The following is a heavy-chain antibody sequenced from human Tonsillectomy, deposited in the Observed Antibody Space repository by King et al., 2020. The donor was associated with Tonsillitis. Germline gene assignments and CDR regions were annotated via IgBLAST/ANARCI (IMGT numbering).Heavy chain of an antibody. D-gene: IGHD6-19*01. CDR2: VSGSGGST. CDR1: GFTFSSYA. V-gene: IGHV3-23*04. Sequence: DVQLVESGGDLIQPGGSLRLSCAASGFTFSSYAMSWVRQAPGKGLEWVSVVSGSGGSTYYADSVKGRFTISRDNSKNTLYLQMNSLRAEDTAVYYCASIAVAGTLICAFDIWGQGTMVTVSS. CDR3: ASIAVAGTLICAFDI. J-gene: IGHJ3*02.